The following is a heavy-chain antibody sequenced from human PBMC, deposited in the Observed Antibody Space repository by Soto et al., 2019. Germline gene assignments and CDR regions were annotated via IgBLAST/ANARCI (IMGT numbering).Heavy chain of an antibody. Sequence: EVQLVEAGGGLVQPGGSLRLSCAASGFTFSDYSMNWVRQAPGKGLEWISHISTSGTTIFYADSVKGRFTISRDNAKNSLFLHMNSLRAEDTAIYYCARRSALKGAGSYYPYFYYYMDVWGKGNTVTVSS. V-gene: IGHV3-48*04. CDR2: ISTSGTTI. CDR3: ARRSALKGAGSYYPYFYYYMDV. D-gene: IGHD3-10*01. CDR1: GFTFSDYS. J-gene: IGHJ6*03.